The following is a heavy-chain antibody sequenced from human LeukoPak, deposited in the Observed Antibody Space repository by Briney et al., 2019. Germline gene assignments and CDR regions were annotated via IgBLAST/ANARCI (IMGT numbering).Heavy chain of an antibody. D-gene: IGHD1-26*01. V-gene: IGHV3-7*01. CDR2: IKQDGNET. J-gene: IGHJ4*02. Sequence: PGGSLRLSCAASGFTFSSYWMSWVRQAPGKGLEWVANIKQDGNETYYVDSVKGRFTISRDNAKNSLFLQMNSLRAEDTALYYCARDKIVGATYYDYWGQGTLVTVSS. CDR3: ARDKIVGATYYDY. CDR1: GFTFSSYW.